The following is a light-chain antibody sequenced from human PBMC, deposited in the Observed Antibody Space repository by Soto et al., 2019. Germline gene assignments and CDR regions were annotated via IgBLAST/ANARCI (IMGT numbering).Light chain of an antibody. J-gene: IGLJ2*01. CDR2: DVS. CDR3: SSYTSSSPL. V-gene: IGLV2-14*01. CDR1: SSDVGGYNY. Sequence: QSALTQPASVSGSPGQSITISCTGTSSDVGGYNYVSWYQQHPGKAPKLMIYDVSNRPSGVSNRFSGSKSGNTASLTISGLQAEDGADYYCSSYTSSSPLFGGGTKLTVL.